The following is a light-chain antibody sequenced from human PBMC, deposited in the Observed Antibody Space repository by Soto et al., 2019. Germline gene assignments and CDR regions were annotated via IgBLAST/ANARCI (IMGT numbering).Light chain of an antibody. CDR2: DDD. CDR3: GPRDSSPSSSV. V-gene: IGLV1-51*01. CDR1: SSNIGGNS. Sequence: VLTQPPSVSAAPGQKVTISFSGSSSNIGGNSVSWYQQLPGTAPKLLIYDDDKRPSGIPDRFSGSKSGTSATLGITGFQTGDEADYYCGPRDSSPSSSVFGTGTKVTVL. J-gene: IGLJ1*01.